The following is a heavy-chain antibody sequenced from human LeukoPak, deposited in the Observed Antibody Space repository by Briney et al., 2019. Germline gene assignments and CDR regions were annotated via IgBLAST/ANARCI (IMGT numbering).Heavy chain of an antibody. Sequence: PGGSLRLSCAASGFTFSSYAMSWVRQAPGKGLEWGSGISGSGGSTYYAASVKVRFTISRDNSRNTLYLQMNSPRAEDTAVYYCAILPGYSSGWYEVNYWGQGTLVTVSS. D-gene: IGHD6-13*01. CDR2: ISGSGGST. CDR3: AILPGYSSGWYEVNY. V-gene: IGHV3-23*01. J-gene: IGHJ4*02. CDR1: GFTFSSYA.